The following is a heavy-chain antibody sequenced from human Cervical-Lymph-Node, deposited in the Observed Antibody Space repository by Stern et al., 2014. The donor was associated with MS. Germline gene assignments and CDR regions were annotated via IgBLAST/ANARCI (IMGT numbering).Heavy chain of an antibody. V-gene: IGHV1-69*06. CDR2: IIPIFDTP. CDR1: GGTFTRFS. J-gene: IGHJ3*01. CDR3: VLPSKVTTAAFDV. D-gene: IGHD4-17*01. Sequence: VQLVESGDEVKKPGSSVNVSCKASGGTFTRFSINWVRQVPGQSLEWMGGIIPIFDTPNLAQKCQGRVTITADSSTSTVYMALNSLRSDDTAVYYCVLPSKVTTAAFDVWGRGTMVTVSS.